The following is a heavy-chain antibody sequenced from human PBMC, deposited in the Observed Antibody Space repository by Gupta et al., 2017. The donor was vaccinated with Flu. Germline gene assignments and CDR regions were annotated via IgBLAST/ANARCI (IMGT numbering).Heavy chain of an antibody. Sequence: QVQLQASGPGLVKPSGTLSLTCAASSGSISSDNWWSWVRQPPGKGLEWIGEIHHSGSTNYNPTLTSRVTISVDKSKNQFSLKLNSMTAADTAVYYCARSSLPDYWGQGTLVTVSS. CDR2: IHHSGST. J-gene: IGHJ4*02. CDR3: ARSSLPDY. D-gene: IGHD6-6*01. CDR1: SGSISSDNW. V-gene: IGHV4-4*02.